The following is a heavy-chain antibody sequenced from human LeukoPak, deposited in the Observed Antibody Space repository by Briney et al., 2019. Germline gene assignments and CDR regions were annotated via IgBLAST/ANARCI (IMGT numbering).Heavy chain of an antibody. V-gene: IGHV1-8*01. CDR1: FYTFSSYD. D-gene: IGHD6-19*01. J-gene: IGHJ1*01. CDR2: TNPNRRNT. Sequence: ASVTVSCKAAFYTFSSYDIYWVRQATGRGLEWNGWTNPNRRNTGYAQKFQGRLNMTRNTSIDTAYMELSSLRSDDTAVYYCARRVGSGWPVQHWGQGTLVTVSS. CDR3: ARRVGSGWPVQH.